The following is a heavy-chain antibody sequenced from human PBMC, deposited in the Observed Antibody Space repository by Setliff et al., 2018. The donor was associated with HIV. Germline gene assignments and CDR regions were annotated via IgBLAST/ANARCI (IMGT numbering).Heavy chain of an antibody. CDR3: ANMQWATGKYHSVFDH. CDR2: IQQHGSEI. CDR1: GYTFSSYW. D-gene: IGHD5-12*01. J-gene: IGHJ4*02. V-gene: IGHV3-7*05. Sequence: GGSLRLSCAASGYTFSSYWMAWVRQCPGKGLEWVANIQQHGSEIHYVASVEGRFTISRDNAKNSLYLQMNSLRAEDTAVYYCANMQWATGKYHSVFDHWGQGTLVTVSS.